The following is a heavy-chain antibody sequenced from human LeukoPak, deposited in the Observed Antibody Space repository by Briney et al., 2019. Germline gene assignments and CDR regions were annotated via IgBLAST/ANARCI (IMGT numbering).Heavy chain of an antibody. CDR1: GFTFSDYY. J-gene: IGHJ5*02. Sequence: GGSLRLSCAASGFTFSDYYMSWIRQAPGKGLEWVSYISSSGSTIYYADSVKGRFTISRDNAKNSLYLQMNSLRAEDTAVYYCARDGGLRRITMIVVGPHWFDPWGQGTLVTVSS. CDR2: ISSSGSTI. D-gene: IGHD3-22*01. V-gene: IGHV3-11*01. CDR3: ARDGGLRRITMIVVGPHWFDP.